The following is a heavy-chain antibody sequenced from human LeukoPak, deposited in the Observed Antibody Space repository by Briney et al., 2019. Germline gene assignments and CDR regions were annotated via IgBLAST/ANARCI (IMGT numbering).Heavy chain of an antibody. V-gene: IGHV3-23*01. CDR1: GFTFSSYA. CDR3: AKDSGNDYGDYGEYDY. Sequence: GGSLRLSCAASGFTFSSYAMSWVRQAPGKGLVWVSAISGSGGSTYYADSVKGRFTISRDNSKNTLYLQRNSLRAEDTAVYYCAKDSGNDYGDYGEYDYWGQGTLVTVSS. J-gene: IGHJ4*02. CDR2: ISGSGGST. D-gene: IGHD4-17*01.